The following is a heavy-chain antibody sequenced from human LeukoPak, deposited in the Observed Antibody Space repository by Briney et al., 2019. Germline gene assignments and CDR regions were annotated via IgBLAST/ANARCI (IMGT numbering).Heavy chain of an antibody. Sequence: SETLSLTCTVSGASISSYYWSWIRQPPGKGLEWIGYISYSGSPNSNPSLKRRVTISADTSKNQFSLNLSSVTAADTAVYYCARVGHIVAAGTYDWWGQGTLVTVSS. CDR3: ARVGHIVAAGTYDW. CDR2: ISYSGSP. D-gene: IGHD6-13*01. V-gene: IGHV4-59*08. CDR1: GASISSYY. J-gene: IGHJ4*02.